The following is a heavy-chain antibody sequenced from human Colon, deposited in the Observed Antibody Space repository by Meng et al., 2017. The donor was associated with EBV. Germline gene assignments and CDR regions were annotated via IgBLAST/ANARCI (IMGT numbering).Heavy chain of an antibody. CDR2: INHSGST. J-gene: IGHJ4*02. Sequence: QVTLQQWGAGLLKPSETLSLTCAVYGGSFSGYYWSWIRQPPEKGLEWIGEINHSGSTNYNPSLKSRVTISVDTSKKQFSLKLSSVTAADTAVYYCARGPGGSYYLYYFDYWGQGTLVTVSS. CDR1: GGSFSGYY. D-gene: IGHD1-26*01. CDR3: ARGPGGSYYLYYFDY. V-gene: IGHV4-34*01.